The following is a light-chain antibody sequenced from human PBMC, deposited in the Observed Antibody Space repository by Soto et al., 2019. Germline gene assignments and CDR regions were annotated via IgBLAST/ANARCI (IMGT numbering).Light chain of an antibody. CDR3: MQGIYWPWT. CDR1: QSPVYSNGNTY. CDR2: QVS. J-gene: IGKJ1*01. V-gene: IGKV2-30*01. Sequence: DAVLTQSPLSLPVTLGQPAAISCRSSQSPVYSNGNTYSVWFQQRPGQSPRRLIYQVSTRDAGVPERLRGSGSGTYFTLTISSVEAEDVGLYSCMQGIYWPWTFGQGTKVQIK.